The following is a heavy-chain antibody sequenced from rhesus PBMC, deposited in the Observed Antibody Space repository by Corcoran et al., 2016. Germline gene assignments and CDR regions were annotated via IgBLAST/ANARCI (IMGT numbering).Heavy chain of an antibody. V-gene: IGHV4S10*01. D-gene: IGHD3-3*01. J-gene: IGHJ4*01. CDR3: ARGVLVGFLDWLLDY. CDR2: IYGSSTIT. CDR1: GGSISSNY. Sequence: QLQLQESGPGLVKPSETLSLTCAVSGGSISSNYWSWIRQPPGKGLEWIGYIYGSSTITNYNPSLKSRVTISKDTSKNQFSLKLSSVTAADTAVYYCARGVLVGFLDWLLDYWGQGVLVTVSS.